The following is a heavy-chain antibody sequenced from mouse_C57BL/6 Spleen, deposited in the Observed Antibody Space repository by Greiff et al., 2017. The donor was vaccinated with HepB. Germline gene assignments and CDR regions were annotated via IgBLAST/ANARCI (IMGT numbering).Heavy chain of an antibody. J-gene: IGHJ2*01. CDR3: ARADYFDY. CDR1: GYAFSSSW. V-gene: IGHV1-82*01. CDR2: IYPGDGDT. Sequence: SGPELVKPGASVKISCKASGYAFSSSWMNWVKQRPGKGLEWIGRIYPGDGDTNYNGKFKGKATLTADKSSSTAYMQLSSLTSEDSAVYFCARADYFDYWGQGTTLTVSS.